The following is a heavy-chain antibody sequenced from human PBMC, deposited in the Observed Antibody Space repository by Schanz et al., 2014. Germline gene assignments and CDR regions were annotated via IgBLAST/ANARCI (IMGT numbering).Heavy chain of an antibody. CDR2: INGYNGHT. V-gene: IGHV1-18*01. Sequence: QVQLVQSGAEVKKPGASVKVSCKASGYTFSSYGITWVRQAPGQGLEWMGWINGYNGHTLYAQKFQGRVTMTTDTSTSTANMELRRLRADGTAVYYCASMWGYRPATACHILEVLDVWGQGTMVIVSS. J-gene: IGHJ3*01. CDR1: GYTFSSYG. CDR3: ASMWGYRPATACHILEVLDV. D-gene: IGHD2-8*02.